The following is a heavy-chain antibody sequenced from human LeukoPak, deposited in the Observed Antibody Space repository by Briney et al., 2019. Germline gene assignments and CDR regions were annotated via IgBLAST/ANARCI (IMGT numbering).Heavy chain of an antibody. CDR1: GFTFGDYA. CDR2: IRSKAYGGTT. D-gene: IGHD3-10*01. J-gene: IGHJ4*02. V-gene: IGHV3-49*04. CDR3: TRDGPITMVRGVPAEFDY. Sequence: GGSLRLSCTASGFTFGDYAMSWVRQAPGKGLEWVGFIRSKAYGGTTEYAASVKGRFTISRDDSKSIAYLQMNSLKTEDTAVYYCTRDGPITMVRGVPAEFDYWGQGTLVTVSS.